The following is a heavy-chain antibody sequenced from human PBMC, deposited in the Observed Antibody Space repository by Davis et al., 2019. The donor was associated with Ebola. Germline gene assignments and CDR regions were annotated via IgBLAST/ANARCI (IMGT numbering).Heavy chain of an antibody. V-gene: IGHV4-59*12. Sequence: GSLRLSCTVSGGSISSYYWSWIRQPPGKGLEWIGYIYYSGSTNYNPSLKSRVTISVDTSKNQFSLKLSSVTAADTAVYYCARTPPTVRIFDYWGQGTLVTVSS. D-gene: IGHD4-17*01. J-gene: IGHJ4*02. CDR1: GGSISSYY. CDR3: ARTPPTVRIFDY. CDR2: IYYSGST.